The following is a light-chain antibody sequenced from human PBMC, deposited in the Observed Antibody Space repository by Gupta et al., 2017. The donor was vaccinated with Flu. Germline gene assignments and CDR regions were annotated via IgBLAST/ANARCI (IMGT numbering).Light chain of an antibody. CDR3: SSYTNTGTLVV. CDR2: EVS. J-gene: IGLJ2*01. Sequence: IDISCTGTSSDVGGYEYVSWYQQHPDKAPKLMIFEVSNRPSGVSDRFSGSKSGNTASLTISGLQAEDEADYYCSSYTNTGTLVVFGGGTKLTVL. V-gene: IGLV2-14*01. CDR1: SSDVGGYEY.